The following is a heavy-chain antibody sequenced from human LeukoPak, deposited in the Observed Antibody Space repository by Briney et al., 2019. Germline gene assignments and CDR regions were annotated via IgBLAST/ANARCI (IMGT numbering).Heavy chain of an antibody. Sequence: GASVKVSCKASGYTFTSYYMHWVRQAPGQGLEWMGIINPSGGSTSYAQKFQGRVTMTRDMSTSTVYMELSSLRSEDTAVYYCARSVTTLGFDYWGQGTLVTVSS. CDR2: INPSGGST. CDR1: GYTFTSYY. V-gene: IGHV1-46*01. J-gene: IGHJ4*02. D-gene: IGHD4-11*01. CDR3: ARSVTTLGFDY.